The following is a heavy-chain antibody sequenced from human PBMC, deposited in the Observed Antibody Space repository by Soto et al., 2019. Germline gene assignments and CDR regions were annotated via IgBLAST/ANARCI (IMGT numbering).Heavy chain of an antibody. CDR3: ARRTEGTMYDT. CDR1: GFNFSDYY. D-gene: IGHD3-10*02. V-gene: IGHV3-11*06. Sequence: QMQLVESGGGLVKPGGSLRLSCAASGFNFSDYYMTWIRQAPGKGLEWISYISSSSRDTEYADSVKGRFMISRDNAKRSLSLQMNSLRVEDTAVYYCARRTEGTMYDTWGQGILVIVSS. J-gene: IGHJ5*02. CDR2: ISSSSRDT.